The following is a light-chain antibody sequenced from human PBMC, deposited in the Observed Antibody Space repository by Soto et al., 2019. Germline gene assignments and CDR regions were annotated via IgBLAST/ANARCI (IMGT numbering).Light chain of an antibody. CDR3: SSYAGSNSPFV. V-gene: IGLV2-8*01. Sequence: QSVLTQPPSASGSPGQSVTISCTGTSSDIGDYNYVSWYQQHPGKAPKFMIYEVSKRPSGVPDRFSGSKSGNTASLTVSGLQAEDEADYYCSSYAGSNSPFVFGSGTKVTVL. J-gene: IGLJ1*01. CDR1: SSDIGDYNY. CDR2: EVS.